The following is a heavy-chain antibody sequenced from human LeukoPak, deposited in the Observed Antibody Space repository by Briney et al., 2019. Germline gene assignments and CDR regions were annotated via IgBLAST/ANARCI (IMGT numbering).Heavy chain of an antibody. J-gene: IGHJ4*02. D-gene: IGHD2-2*01. CDR1: GFTFTNYG. V-gene: IGHV3-33*01. CDR3: ARDDCSTTPCYAY. Sequence: GRSLGLSCTTSGFTFTNYGINWVRQAPGKGLEWVAAIWYDGSKTSYTDSVKGRFTVSRDISKNTVYLQMNGLKAEDRAVYYCARDDCSTTPCYAYWGQGALVTVSS. CDR2: IWYDGSKT.